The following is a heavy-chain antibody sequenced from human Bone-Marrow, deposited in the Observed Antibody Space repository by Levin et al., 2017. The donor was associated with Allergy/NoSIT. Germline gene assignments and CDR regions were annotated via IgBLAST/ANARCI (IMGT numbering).Heavy chain of an antibody. J-gene: IGHJ5*02. CDR2: ISSAGNYI. D-gene: IGHD4-17*01. CDR3: TRGPPIEMTTIGFGGWFDP. V-gene: IGHV3-21*06. Sequence: GGSLRLSCAASGFTFSDYSMHWVRQAPGKGLEWVSSISSAGNYIYSRDSVRGRFTVSRDNDKSSLYLQMNSLSAEDTAVYYCTRGPPIEMTTIGFGGWFDPWGQGIQVTVSS. CDR1: GFTFSDYS.